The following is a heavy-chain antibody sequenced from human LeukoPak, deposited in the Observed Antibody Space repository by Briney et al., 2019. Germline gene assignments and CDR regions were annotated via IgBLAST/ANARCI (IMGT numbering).Heavy chain of an antibody. CDR3: ARDKSSGYSYGWRTDAFDI. Sequence: GGSLRLSCGASGFTFSNYEMNWVRQAPGKGLEWLSHISTSGSTIYYANSVKGRFTISRDNAKNSLYLQMNSLRAEDTAVYYCARDKSSGYSYGWRTDAFDIWGQGTMVTVSS. V-gene: IGHV3-48*03. CDR1: GFTFSNYE. J-gene: IGHJ3*02. D-gene: IGHD5-18*01. CDR2: ISTSGSTI.